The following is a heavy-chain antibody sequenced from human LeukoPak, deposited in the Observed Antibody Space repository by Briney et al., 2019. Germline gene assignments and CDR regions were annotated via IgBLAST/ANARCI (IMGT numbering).Heavy chain of an antibody. CDR1: GGSIRSYY. CDR2: IYSSGTT. V-gene: IGHV4-59*01. J-gene: IGHJ4*02. D-gene: IGHD3-10*01. CDR3: ARSGSHLWFGELSLSY. Sequence: PSETLSLTCTVSGGSIRSYYWSWVRKPPGKGLEWIGYIYSSGTTNYNPSLKSRVTISIDTSKNQFSLKLIPVTAADTAVYYCARSGSHLWFGELSLSYWGQGTLVTVSS.